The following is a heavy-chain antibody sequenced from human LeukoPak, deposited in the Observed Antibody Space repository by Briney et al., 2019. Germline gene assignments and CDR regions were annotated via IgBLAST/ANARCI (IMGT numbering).Heavy chain of an antibody. D-gene: IGHD1-26*01. Sequence: SSETLSLTCTVSGGSISSYYWSWIRQPPGKGLEWIGSIYYSGSTYYNPSLKSRVTISVDTSKNQFSLKLSSVTAADTAVYYCARYASGSYFDYWGQGTLVTVSS. J-gene: IGHJ4*02. CDR1: GGSISSYY. V-gene: IGHV4-59*05. CDR2: IYYSGST. CDR3: ARYASGSYFDY.